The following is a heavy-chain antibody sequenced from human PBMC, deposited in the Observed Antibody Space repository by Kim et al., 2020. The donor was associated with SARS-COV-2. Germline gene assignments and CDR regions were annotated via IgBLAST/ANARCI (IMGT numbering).Heavy chain of an antibody. CDR2: SGNT. V-gene: IGHV1-8*01. Sequence: SGNTGYAQKFQGRVTMTRNTSISTAYMELSSLRSEDTAVYYCARGGNSLYWGQGTLVTVSS. D-gene: IGHD4-4*01. J-gene: IGHJ4*02. CDR3: ARGGNSLY.